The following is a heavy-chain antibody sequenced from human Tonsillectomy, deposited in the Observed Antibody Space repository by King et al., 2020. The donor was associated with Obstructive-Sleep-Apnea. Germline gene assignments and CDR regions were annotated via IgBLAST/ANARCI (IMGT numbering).Heavy chain of an antibody. CDR1: GGSISSGGYY. CDR2: IYYSGST. CDR3: ARERGPYGYSWVDY. V-gene: IGHV4-31*03. Sequence: QLQESGPGLVKPSQTLSLTCTVSGGSISSGGYYWSWIRQHPGKGLEWIGYIYYSGSTYYNPSLKSRVTISVDTSKNQFSLKLSSVTAADTAVYYCARERGPYGYSWVDYWGQGTLVTVSS. D-gene: IGHD5-18*01. J-gene: IGHJ4*02.